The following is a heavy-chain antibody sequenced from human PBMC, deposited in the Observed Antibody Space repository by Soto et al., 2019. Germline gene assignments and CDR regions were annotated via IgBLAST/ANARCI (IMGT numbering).Heavy chain of an antibody. J-gene: IGHJ6*02. D-gene: IGHD2-8*01. V-gene: IGHV3-30-3*01. CDR2: ISYDGSNK. CDR1: GFTFSSYA. CDR3: ARDIGKGRRYCTNGVCSTGPYYYYGMDV. Sequence: GGSLRLSCAASGFTFSSYAMHWVRQAPGKGLEWVAVISYDGSNKYYADSVKGRFTISRDNSKSTLYLQMNSLRAEDTAVYYCARDIGKGRRYCTNGVCSTGPYYYYGMDVWGQGTTVTVSS.